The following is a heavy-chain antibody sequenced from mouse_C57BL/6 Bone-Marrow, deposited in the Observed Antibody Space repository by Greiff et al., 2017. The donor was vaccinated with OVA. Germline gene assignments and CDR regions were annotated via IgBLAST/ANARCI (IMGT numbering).Heavy chain of an antibody. D-gene: IGHD1-1*01. V-gene: IGHV1-58*01. CDR1: GYTFTSYG. Sequence: EVKLMESGAELVRPGSSVKMSCKTSGYTFTSYGINWVKQRPGKGLEWIGYIYIGNGYTEYNEKFKGKATLTSDTSSSTAYMQLSSLTSEDSAIYFCAREEDYYGSSWYFDVWGTGTTVTVSS. J-gene: IGHJ1*03. CDR2: IYIGNGYT. CDR3: AREEDYYGSSWYFDV.